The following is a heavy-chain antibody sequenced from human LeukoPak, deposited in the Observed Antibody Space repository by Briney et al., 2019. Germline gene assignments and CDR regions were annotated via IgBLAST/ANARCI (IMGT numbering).Heavy chain of an antibody. Sequence: ASAKVSCKASGYTFTSYGISWVRQAPGQGLEWMGWISAYNGNTNYAQKLQGRVTMTTDTSTSTAYMELRSLRSDDTAVYYCAGIPFPGYYYGSGAIDYWGQGTLVTVSS. CDR3: AGIPFPGYYYGSGAIDY. CDR2: ISAYNGNT. D-gene: IGHD3-10*01. J-gene: IGHJ4*02. V-gene: IGHV1-18*01. CDR1: GYTFTSYG.